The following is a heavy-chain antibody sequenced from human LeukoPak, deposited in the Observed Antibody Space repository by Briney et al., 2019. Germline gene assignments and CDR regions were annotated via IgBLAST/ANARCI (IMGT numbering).Heavy chain of an antibody. CDR2: IVVGSGNT. Sequence: SVKVSCMASGFTFTSSAMQWVRQAREQRLEWIGWIVVGSGNTNYAQKFQERVTITRDMSTSTAYMELSSLRSEDTAVYYCAASGYDFWSGQNAFDIWGQGTMVTVSS. V-gene: IGHV1-58*02. CDR3: AASGYDFWSGQNAFDI. D-gene: IGHD3-3*01. CDR1: GFTFTSSA. J-gene: IGHJ3*02.